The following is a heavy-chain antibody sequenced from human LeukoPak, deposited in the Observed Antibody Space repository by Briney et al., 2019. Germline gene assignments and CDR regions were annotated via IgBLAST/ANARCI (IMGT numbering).Heavy chain of an antibody. CDR3: ARDVSRYGSGSYRLNWFDP. CDR2: IKQDGSEK. V-gene: IGHV3-7*03. J-gene: IGHJ5*02. Sequence: GGSLRLSCAASGFTFSSYWMSWVRQAPGKGLEWVANIKQDGSEKYYVDSVKDRFTISRDNAKNSLYLQMNSLRAEDTAVYYCARDVSRYGSGSYRLNWFDPWGQGTLVTVSS. D-gene: IGHD3-10*01. CDR1: GFTFSSYW.